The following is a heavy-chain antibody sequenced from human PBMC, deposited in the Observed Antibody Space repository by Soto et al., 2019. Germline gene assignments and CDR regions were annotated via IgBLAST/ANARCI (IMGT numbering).Heavy chain of an antibody. D-gene: IGHD3-16*01. CDR3: ASGMSTT. Sequence: GASVKVSCKASGYTFTNYDINWMRQATGQGLEWMGWMNPNSGHTNYAQKFQGRVTMTRNTSISTAYMELTSLRSEDTAMYYCASGMSTTWGQGTRVTVSS. CDR2: MNPNSGHT. J-gene: IGHJ5*02. V-gene: IGHV1-8*01. CDR1: GYTFTNYD.